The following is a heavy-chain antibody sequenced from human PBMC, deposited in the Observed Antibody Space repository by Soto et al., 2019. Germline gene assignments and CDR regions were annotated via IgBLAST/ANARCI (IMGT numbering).Heavy chain of an antibody. CDR2: IWYDGSNK. J-gene: IGHJ4*02. Sequence: VQLVESGGGVVQPGRSLRLSCAASGFTFSSYGMHWVRQAPGKGLEWVAVIWYDGSNKYYADSVKGRFTISRDNSKNTLYLQMNSLRAEDTAVYYCARDLHCSSTSCYAEGFDYWGQGTLVTVSS. V-gene: IGHV3-33*01. D-gene: IGHD2-2*01. CDR3: ARDLHCSSTSCYAEGFDY. CDR1: GFTFSSYG.